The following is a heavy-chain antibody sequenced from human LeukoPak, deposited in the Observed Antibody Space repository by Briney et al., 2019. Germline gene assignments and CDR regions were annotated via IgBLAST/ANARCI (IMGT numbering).Heavy chain of an antibody. D-gene: IGHD3-10*01. Sequence: GGSPRLSCAASGFTFSSYAMSWVRQAPGKGLEWVSTTGSGGSTSYADSVKGRFTISRDNSKNTLYLQMNSLRAEDTAVYYCASRGRYYFDFWGQGTLATVSS. J-gene: IGHJ4*02. V-gene: IGHV3-23*01. CDR1: GFTFSSYA. CDR2: TGSGGST. CDR3: ASRGRYYFDF.